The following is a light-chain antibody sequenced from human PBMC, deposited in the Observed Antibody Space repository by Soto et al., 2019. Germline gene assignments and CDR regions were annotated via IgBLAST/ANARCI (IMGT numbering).Light chain of an antibody. Sequence: QSALTQPASVSGSPGQSITISCTGTSSDVGSYNLVSWYQQHPGKAPKLMIYEGNKRPSGVSDRFSGSKSANTASLTISGLQTEDEADYCCCSYAGTNTFVFGTGTQVTVL. V-gene: IGLV2-23*01. CDR2: EGN. CDR3: CSYAGTNTFV. CDR1: SSDVGSYNL. J-gene: IGLJ1*01.